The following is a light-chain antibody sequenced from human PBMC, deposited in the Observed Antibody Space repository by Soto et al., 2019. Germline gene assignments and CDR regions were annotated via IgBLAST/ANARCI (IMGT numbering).Light chain of an antibody. CDR2: ETS. J-gene: IGKJ5*01. V-gene: IGKV1-5*03. CDR3: QKYNSAFSIT. Sequence: DVQMTHSPSTLSASFGDRVTITCRASQSISRWLAWYQQKPGKAPKLLIYETSSLEDGVPSRFSGSGSGTDFTLTISSLQPEDVATYYCQKYNSAFSITFGQGTRLEIK. CDR1: QSISRW.